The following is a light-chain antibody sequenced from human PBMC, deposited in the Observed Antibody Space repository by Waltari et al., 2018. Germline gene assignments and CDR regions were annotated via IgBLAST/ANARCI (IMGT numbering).Light chain of an antibody. J-gene: IGKJ2*01. CDR2: AAS. V-gene: IGKV1-39*02. CDR3: QQYSSELYT. Sequence: MQMTQSPSFLSASVGDRVTITCRASQSISSRLNWYQQRPGKAPNLLIYAASSLRTGVPSRFSGSGAGTDFILTISSLQPDDVATYFCQQYSSELYTFGQGTKLEI. CDR1: QSISSR.